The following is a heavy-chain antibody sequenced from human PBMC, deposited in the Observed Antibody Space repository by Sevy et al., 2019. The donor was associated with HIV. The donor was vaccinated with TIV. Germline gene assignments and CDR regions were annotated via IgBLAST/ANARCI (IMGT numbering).Heavy chain of an antibody. CDR2: IRSKAYGGTT. V-gene: IGHV3-49*03. D-gene: IGHD3-10*02. CDR3: TRDLSLLNVKFDY. CDR1: GFTFGDYA. Sequence: GGSLRLSCTGSGFTFGDYALNWFRQAPGKGLEWVGFIRSKAYGGTTENAASVKGRVTISRDNSKGVAYLKMNRLKTEDTAVYYCTRDLSLLNVKFDYWGQGTLVTVSS. J-gene: IGHJ4*02.